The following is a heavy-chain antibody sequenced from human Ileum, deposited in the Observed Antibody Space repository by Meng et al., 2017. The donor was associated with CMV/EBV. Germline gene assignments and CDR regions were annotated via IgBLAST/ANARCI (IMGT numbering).Heavy chain of an antibody. V-gene: IGHV3-23*01. CDR1: GFTFSSYG. D-gene: IGHD3-10*01. CDR3: AKEITMARGTY. Sequence: SCAASGFTFSSYGMNWVRQAPGKGLEWVAAMSGYGDSTYYADSVKGRFTISRDNAKNTLYLQMNSLSAEDTAVYYCAKEITMARGTYWGQGTLVTVSS. J-gene: IGHJ4*02. CDR2: MSGYGDST.